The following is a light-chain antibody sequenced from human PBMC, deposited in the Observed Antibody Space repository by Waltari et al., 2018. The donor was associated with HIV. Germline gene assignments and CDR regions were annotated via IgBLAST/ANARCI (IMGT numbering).Light chain of an antibody. J-gene: IGLJ1*01. Sequence: QSARTQPASVSGSPGQSITISCTGTCSDVGGYNSGPWNQQHPGKAPKLIIYEVSNRPSGVSNRFSGSKSGNTASLTISGLQAEDEADYYCSSYTSSSTLVFGTGTKVTVL. CDR2: EVS. V-gene: IGLV2-14*01. CDR1: CSDVGGYNS. CDR3: SSYTSSSTLV.